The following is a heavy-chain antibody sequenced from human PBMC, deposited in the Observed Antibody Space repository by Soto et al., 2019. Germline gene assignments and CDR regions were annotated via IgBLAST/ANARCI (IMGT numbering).Heavy chain of an antibody. J-gene: IGHJ5*02. CDR2: ISAYNGNT. Sequence: QVQLVQSGAEVKKPGASVKVSCKASGYTFTSYGISWVGQAPGQGLEWMGWISAYNGNTNYAQKLQGRVTMTTDTSTSTAYMELRSLRSDDTAVYYCARVDAPYYYGSGSYSGANWFDPWGQGTLVTVSS. D-gene: IGHD3-10*01. CDR1: GYTFTSYG. V-gene: IGHV1-18*04. CDR3: ARVDAPYYYGSGSYSGANWFDP.